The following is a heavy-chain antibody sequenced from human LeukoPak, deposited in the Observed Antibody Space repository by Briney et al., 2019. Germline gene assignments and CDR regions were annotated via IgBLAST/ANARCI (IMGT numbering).Heavy chain of an antibody. CDR3: VRGNDYGGPHY. D-gene: IGHD4-23*01. CDR2: IDRDGSRI. J-gene: IGHJ4*02. Sequence: GGSLLLSCAVSGFTFSSYWMHWVRQAPGKGLVWVSRIDRDGSRINYADSVKGRFTISRDNGKNTLFLQMNSLRAEDAAVYYCVRGNDYGGPHYWGQGTLVTVSS. CDR1: GFTFSSYW. V-gene: IGHV3-74*01.